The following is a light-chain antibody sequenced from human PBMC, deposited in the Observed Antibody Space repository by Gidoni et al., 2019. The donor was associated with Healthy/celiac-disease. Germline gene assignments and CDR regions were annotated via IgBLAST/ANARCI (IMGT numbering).Light chain of an antibody. CDR3: QQYYSYPYT. CDR1: QGISSY. Sequence: STGDRVTITCRASQGISSYLAWYQQKPGKAPKLLIYAASTLQSGVPSRFSGSGSGTDFTLTISCLQSEDFATYYCQQYYSYPYTFGQGTKLEIK. J-gene: IGKJ2*01. CDR2: AAS. V-gene: IGKV1-8*01.